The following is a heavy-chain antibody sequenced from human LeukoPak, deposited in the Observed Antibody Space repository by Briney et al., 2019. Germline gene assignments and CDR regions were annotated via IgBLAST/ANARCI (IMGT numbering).Heavy chain of an antibody. CDR2: ISGSGGST. J-gene: IGHJ5*02. CDR1: GFTFSSHA. CDR3: AKGKWESGWFDP. Sequence: PGGSLRLSCAASGFTFSSHAMSWVRQAPGKGLEWVSGISGSGGSTYYADSVKGRFTISRDNSKNTLCLQMNSLRAEDTAVYYCAKGKWESGWFDPWGQGTLVTVSS. V-gene: IGHV3-23*01. D-gene: IGHD1-26*01.